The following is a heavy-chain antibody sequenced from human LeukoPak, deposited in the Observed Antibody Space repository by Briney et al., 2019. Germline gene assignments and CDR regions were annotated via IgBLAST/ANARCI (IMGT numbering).Heavy chain of an antibody. CDR1: GGSISSYY. CDR3: ARSPAGEVTASFDY. V-gene: IGHV4-59*01. J-gene: IGHJ4*02. D-gene: IGHD2-21*02. CDR2: IYYSGST. Sequence: SETLSLTCTVSGGSISSYYWSWIRQPPGKGLEWIGYIYYSGSTNYNPPLKSRVTISVDTSKNQFSLKLSSVTAADTAVYYCARSPAGEVTASFDYWGQGTLVTVSS.